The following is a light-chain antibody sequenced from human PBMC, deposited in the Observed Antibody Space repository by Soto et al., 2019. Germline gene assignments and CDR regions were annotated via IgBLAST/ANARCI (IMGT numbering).Light chain of an antibody. CDR3: QQYNFWPT. J-gene: IGKJ1*01. V-gene: IGKV3-20*01. Sequence: EIMLKQSPGTLSLSPGERATLSCRASQSVSSSYLAWYQQKPGQAPRLLIYGASNRATGIPARFSGSGSGTDFTLTISSLEPEDFATYYCQQYNFWPTFGQGTMVDIK. CDR1: QSVSSSY. CDR2: GAS.